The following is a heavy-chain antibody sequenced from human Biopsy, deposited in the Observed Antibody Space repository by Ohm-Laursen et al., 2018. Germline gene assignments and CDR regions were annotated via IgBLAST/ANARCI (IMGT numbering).Heavy chain of an antibody. CDR1: GESMGTYY. J-gene: IGHJ5*01. V-gene: IGHV4-59*07. D-gene: IGHD3-3*01. Sequence: SDTLSLTCTVSGESMGTYYWSWIRQPPGKVMEWIASIYYSGTTHKNPSLKSRVTISVDTSQGLLSQDLSSVTAADTAVYYCARVRGGFLEWFDYWGQGTLVTVSS. CDR2: IYYSGTT. CDR3: ARVRGGFLEWFDY.